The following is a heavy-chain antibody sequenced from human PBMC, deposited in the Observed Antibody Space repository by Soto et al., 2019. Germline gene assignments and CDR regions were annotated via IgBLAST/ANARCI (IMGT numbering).Heavy chain of an antibody. J-gene: IGHJ5*02. CDR2: INHSGSA. D-gene: IGHD2-2*01. V-gene: IGHV4-34*01. Sequence: PSETLSLTCAVYVGSFSGYYWSCIRQPPGKGLEWIGEINHSGSANYNPSLKSRVTISVDTSKNQFSLKRSSVAAADTAVYYCAICLRGYCSSTRCSWFYPWGQGTLVT. CDR3: AICLRGYCSSTRCSWFYP. CDR1: VGSFSGYY.